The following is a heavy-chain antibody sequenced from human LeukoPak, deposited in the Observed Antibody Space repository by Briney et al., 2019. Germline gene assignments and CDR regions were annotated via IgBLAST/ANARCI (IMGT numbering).Heavy chain of an antibody. Sequence: QPGGSLRLSCAASGFTFSNYAMSWVRQAPGKGLGWVSGISGSSGSTYYADSVKGRFTISRDNSKNTLYLQMNSLRAEDTAVYYCAKSGFGESASYNWFDPWGQGTLVTVSS. CDR2: ISGSSGST. D-gene: IGHD3-10*01. CDR1: GFTFSNYA. V-gene: IGHV3-23*01. J-gene: IGHJ5*02. CDR3: AKSGFGESASYNWFDP.